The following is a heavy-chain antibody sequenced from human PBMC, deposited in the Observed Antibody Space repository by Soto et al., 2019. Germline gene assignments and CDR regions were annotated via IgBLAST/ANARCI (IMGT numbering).Heavy chain of an antibody. Sequence: GGSLRLSCAASGFTFSSYWMHWVRQVPGKGLVWVSRINSDGSSTSYADSVKGRFTISRDNAKNTLYLQMNSLRAEDTAFYYCARDRQFDRHIVVVPAAADYWGQGTLVTVS. V-gene: IGHV3-74*01. CDR2: INSDGSST. CDR3: ARDRQFDRHIVVVPAAADY. J-gene: IGHJ4*02. D-gene: IGHD2-2*01. CDR1: GFTFSSYW.